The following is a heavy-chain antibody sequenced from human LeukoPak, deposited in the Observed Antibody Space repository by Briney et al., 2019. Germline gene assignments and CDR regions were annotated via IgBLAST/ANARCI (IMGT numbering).Heavy chain of an antibody. D-gene: IGHD5-18*01. CDR1: GFTLSTNA. Sequence: QPGGSLRLSCLTSGFTLSTNAMSWVRQAPGKGLEWISGISGSGASTYYADSVKGRFTISRDDSRNTLYLQMNSLRGDDTAVYYCARVSGYNYGSFDPWGQGTLVTVSS. CDR2: ISGSGAST. V-gene: IGHV3-23*01. CDR3: ARVSGYNYGSFDP. J-gene: IGHJ5*02.